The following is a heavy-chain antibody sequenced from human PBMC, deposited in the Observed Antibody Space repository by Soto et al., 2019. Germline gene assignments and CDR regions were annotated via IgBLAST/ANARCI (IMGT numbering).Heavy chain of an antibody. CDR2: ISTYNGNK. Sequence: QVQLVQSGAEVKKPGASVKVSCKASGYTFTTYGMSWVRQAPGQGLDGMGWISTYNGNKKYAERLQGRVTMTTDTTTSTAYMELRSLRSDDTAVYYCARGPTDYYDNSGDYFLDYWGQGTLVTVSS. J-gene: IGHJ4*02. CDR1: GYTFTTYG. V-gene: IGHV1-18*01. CDR3: ARGPTDYYDNSGDYFLDY. D-gene: IGHD3-22*01.